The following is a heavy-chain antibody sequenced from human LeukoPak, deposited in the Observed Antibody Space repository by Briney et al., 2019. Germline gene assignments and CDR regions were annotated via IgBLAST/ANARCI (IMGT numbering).Heavy chain of an antibody. J-gene: IGHJ4*02. CDR3: ARERNGQIDY. D-gene: IGHD1-1*01. Sequence: PSETLSLTCTVSGGSISSYYWSWIRQPPGKGLEWIGYIYYSGSTNYNPSLKSRVTISVDTSKNQFSLKLSSVTAADTAVCYCARERNGQIDYWGQGTLVTVSS. V-gene: IGHV4-59*01. CDR1: GGSISSYY. CDR2: IYYSGST.